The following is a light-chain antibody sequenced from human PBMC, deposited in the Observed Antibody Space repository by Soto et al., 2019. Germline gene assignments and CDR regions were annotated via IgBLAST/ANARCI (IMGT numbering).Light chain of an antibody. V-gene: IGKV3-20*01. CDR1: QTASITY. CDR2: GAS. Sequence: VLTQSPGTLSLSPGESATLSCRASQTASITYLTWYQQKPGQAPRLLIFGASKRATGIPDRFSGSGSGRDFTLTISGLEPEDFAVYYCQQYNNWPPITFGQGTRLEIK. CDR3: QQYNNWPPIT. J-gene: IGKJ5*01.